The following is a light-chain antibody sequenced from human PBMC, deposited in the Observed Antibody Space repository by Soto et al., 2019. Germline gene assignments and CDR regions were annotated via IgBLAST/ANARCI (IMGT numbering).Light chain of an antibody. V-gene: IGLV1-40*01. CDR3: QSYDGSLKL. CDR1: SSNIGAGSD. Sequence: QSVLTQPPSVSGAPGQRVTISCTGSSSNIGAGSDVHWYQQFPGTAPKLLIYDNNNRPSGVPDRFSGSKSGTSASLAITGLQAEDEADYYCQSYDGSLKLFGGGTKLTVL. J-gene: IGLJ2*01. CDR2: DNN.